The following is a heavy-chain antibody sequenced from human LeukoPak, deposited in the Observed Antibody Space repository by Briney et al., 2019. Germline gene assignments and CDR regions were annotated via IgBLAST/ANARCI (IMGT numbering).Heavy chain of an antibody. CDR1: GFTFTIFA. Sequence: GRPLRLSCAASGFTFTIFAMHWVRPAPDEGLGWVAVVSYVGNDKNYTDSVKGRFTISRDNSKNTVYLQMNSLRPEDTAVYYCAKRKVKWELDYWGQGTLVTVSS. CDR3: AKRKVKWELDY. D-gene: IGHD1-26*01. J-gene: IGHJ4*02. CDR2: VSYVGNDK. V-gene: IGHV3-30*18.